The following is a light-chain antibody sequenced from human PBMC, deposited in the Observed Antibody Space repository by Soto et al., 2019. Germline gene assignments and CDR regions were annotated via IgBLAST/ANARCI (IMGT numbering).Light chain of an antibody. V-gene: IGLV7-43*01. CDR1: TGAVTSDYY. Sequence: QAVETQEPSLTVSPGGTVTLTCASSTGAVTSDYYPNWLQQKPGQAPRSLIHSTYARHFWTPARFSGSLLGGKAALTVSDVQPEDEADYYCLLYHGAAQVFGGGTKLTVL. CDR3: LLYHGAAQV. J-gene: IGLJ3*02. CDR2: STY.